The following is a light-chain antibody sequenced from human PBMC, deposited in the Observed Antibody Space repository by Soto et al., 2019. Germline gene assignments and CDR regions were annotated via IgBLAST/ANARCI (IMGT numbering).Light chain of an antibody. V-gene: IGKV1-33*01. Sequence: DIQMTQSPSSLSASVGDRVTITCQARQDISNYLNWYQQKPGKAPKLLIYDASNLETGVPSRFSGSGSGTDFTSPISSLQPEDIATYYCQQYDNLPPLTFGGGTKVEIK. J-gene: IGKJ4*01. CDR1: QDISNY. CDR2: DAS. CDR3: QQYDNLPPLT.